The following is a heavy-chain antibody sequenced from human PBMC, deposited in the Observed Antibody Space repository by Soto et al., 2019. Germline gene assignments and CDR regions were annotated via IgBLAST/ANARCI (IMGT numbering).Heavy chain of an antibody. J-gene: IGHJ4*02. CDR1: GGTFSSYA. Sequence: QVQLVQSGAEVKKPGSSVKVSCKASGGTFSSYAISWVRQAPGQGLEWLGGIIPIFGTANYAQKFQGRVKITADESTSKAYMELSSLRSEDTAVYYCARDGARLRLFDYWGQGTLVTVSS. CDR2: IIPIFGTA. V-gene: IGHV1-69*01. CDR3: ARDGARLRLFDY. D-gene: IGHD4-17*01.